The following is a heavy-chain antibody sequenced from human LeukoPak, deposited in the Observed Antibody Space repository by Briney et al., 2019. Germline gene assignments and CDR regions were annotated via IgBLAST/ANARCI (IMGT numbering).Heavy chain of an antibody. Sequence: SSETLSLTCTVSGGSISSYYWSWIRQPPGKGLEWIGYIYYSGSTSYNPSLKSRVTISVDTSKNQFSLKLSSVTAADTAVYYCAREDYYYDSSGSPAPLPWFDPWGQGTLVTVSS. CDR3: AREDYYYDSSGSPAPLPWFDP. V-gene: IGHV4-59*01. CDR1: GGSISSYY. CDR2: IYYSGST. J-gene: IGHJ5*02. D-gene: IGHD3-22*01.